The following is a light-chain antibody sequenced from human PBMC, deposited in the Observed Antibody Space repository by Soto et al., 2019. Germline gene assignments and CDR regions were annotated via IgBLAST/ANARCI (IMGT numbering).Light chain of an antibody. CDR3: CSYAGTVAYV. CDR2: VNN. Sequence: SVLTQPPSVSGTPGQRVTLSCSGSTRNIGDHTVTWYQLLPGTAPKVLVYVNNKRPSGVPDRFSGSKSGDTASLTISGLQAEDEADYFCCSYAGTVAYVFGTGTKVTVL. V-gene: IGLV1-44*01. CDR1: TRNIGDHT. J-gene: IGLJ1*01.